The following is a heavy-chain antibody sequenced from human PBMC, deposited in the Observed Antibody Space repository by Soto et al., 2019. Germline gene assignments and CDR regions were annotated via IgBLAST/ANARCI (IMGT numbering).Heavy chain of an antibody. Sequence: QVQLVQSGAEVKKPESSVKVSCKASGGTFSSYTISWVRQAPGQGLEWMGRIIPIFGITNYAQKFQGRVTITADKATSTAYRELSSLRSEDTAVYYCAIAVAGTHGMDVWGQGTTVTVSS. CDR2: IIPIFGIT. V-gene: IGHV1-69*02. D-gene: IGHD6-19*01. J-gene: IGHJ6*02. CDR3: AIAVAGTHGMDV. CDR1: GGTFSSYT.